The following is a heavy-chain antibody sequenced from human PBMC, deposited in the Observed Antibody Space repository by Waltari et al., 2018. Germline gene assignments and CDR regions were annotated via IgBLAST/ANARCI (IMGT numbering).Heavy chain of an antibody. Sequence: QVQLQQWGAGLLKPSETLSLTCAVYGGSFSCYYWSWNRQPPGKGLEWIGEINHSGSTNYNPSLKSRVTISVDTSKNQFSLKLSSVTAADTAVYYCASGKTRSGAYYFDYWGQGTLVTVSS. D-gene: IGHD3-10*01. J-gene: IGHJ4*02. V-gene: IGHV4-34*01. CDR2: INHSGST. CDR3: ASGKTRSGAYYFDY. CDR1: GGSFSCYY.